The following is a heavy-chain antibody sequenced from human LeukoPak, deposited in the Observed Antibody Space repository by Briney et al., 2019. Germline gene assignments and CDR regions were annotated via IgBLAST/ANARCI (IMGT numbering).Heavy chain of an antibody. D-gene: IGHD6-19*01. Sequence: GGSLRLSCAASGSTFSSYWMHWVRQAPGKGLVWVSRINGDGSSTSYADSVKGRFTISRDNAKNTLYLQMNSLRAEDTAVYYCARESRQWLVLGGVDYWGQGTLVTVSS. CDR1: GSTFSSYW. J-gene: IGHJ4*02. CDR2: INGDGSST. V-gene: IGHV3-74*01. CDR3: ARESRQWLVLGGVDY.